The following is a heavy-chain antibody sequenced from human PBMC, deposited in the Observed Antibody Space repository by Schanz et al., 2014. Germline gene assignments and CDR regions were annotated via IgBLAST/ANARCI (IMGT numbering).Heavy chain of an antibody. Sequence: EVQLLESGGGLVQPGGSLRLSCAASKFTFSNYAMSWVRQAPGKGLEWVSSISGSGGGTYYADSVKGRFTVSRDNSKNTLYLQMNSLRAEDTALYYCAKDPHKDYGGKPQALDIWGQGTMVTVSS. CDR1: KFTFSNYA. D-gene: IGHD4-17*01. CDR3: AKDPHKDYGGKPQALDI. J-gene: IGHJ3*02. V-gene: IGHV3-23*01. CDR2: ISGSGGGT.